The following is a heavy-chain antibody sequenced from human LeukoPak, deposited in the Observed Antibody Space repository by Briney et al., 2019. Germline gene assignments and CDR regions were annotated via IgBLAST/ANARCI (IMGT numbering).Heavy chain of an antibody. V-gene: IGHV3-48*01. J-gene: IGHJ4*02. CDR1: GFTFSSYS. Sequence: GGSLRLSCAASGFTFSSYSMNWVRQAPGKGLEWVSFISSSSTIYYADSVKGRFTISRDNAKNSLYLQVNTLRAEDTAVYYCARASYYYGSGSYYFDYWGQGTLVTVSS. CDR2: ISSSSTI. D-gene: IGHD3-10*01. CDR3: ARASYYYGSGSYYFDY.